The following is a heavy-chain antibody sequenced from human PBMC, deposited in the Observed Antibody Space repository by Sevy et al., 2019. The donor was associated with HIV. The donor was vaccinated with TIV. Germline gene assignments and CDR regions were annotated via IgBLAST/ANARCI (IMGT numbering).Heavy chain of an antibody. CDR2: LDPEDGET. V-gene: IGHV1-24*01. D-gene: IGHD3-22*01. CDR1: GYTLTELS. J-gene: IGHJ4*02. CDR3: VTTKDYYDSSGYPFDY. Sequence: ASVKVSCKVSGYTLTELSMHWVRQAPGKGLEWMGSLDPEDGETIYAQNFQGRVTMTEDRSTDTAYMELSSLRSEDTAVYYCVTTKDYYDSSGYPFDYWGQGTLVTVSS.